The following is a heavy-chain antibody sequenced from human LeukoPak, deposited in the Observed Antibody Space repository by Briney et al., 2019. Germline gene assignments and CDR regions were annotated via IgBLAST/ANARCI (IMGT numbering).Heavy chain of an antibody. J-gene: IGHJ4*02. V-gene: IGHV3-21*01. CDR3: VGSRDSGGYYYDY. CDR1: GFTFSSYS. CDR2: ISSSSSYI. Sequence: GGSLRLSCAASGFTFSSYSMNWVRQAPGKGLEWVSSISSSSSYIYYADSVKGRFTISRDNAKNSLYLQMNSLRAEDTAVYYCVGSRDSGGYYYDYWGQGTLVTVSS. D-gene: IGHD3-22*01.